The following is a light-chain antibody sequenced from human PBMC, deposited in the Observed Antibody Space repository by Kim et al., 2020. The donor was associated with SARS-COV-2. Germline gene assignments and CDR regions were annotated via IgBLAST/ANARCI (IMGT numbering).Light chain of an antibody. V-gene: IGKV1-27*01. CDR1: QDIANS. J-gene: IGKJ1*01. CDR2: AAS. Sequence: SASVGDRVTITRRASQDIANSLAWYQQKPGTVPKVLIYAASTLQSGVPSRFSGSGSGTEFTLTIGSLQTEDVATYYCQKYNSAPWTFGPGTKLEI. CDR3: QKYNSAPWT.